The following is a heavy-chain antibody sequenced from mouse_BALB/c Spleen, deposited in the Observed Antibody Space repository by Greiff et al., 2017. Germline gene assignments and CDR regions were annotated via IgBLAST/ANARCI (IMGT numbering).Heavy chain of an antibody. Sequence: EVQLQQSGAELVKPGASVKLSCTASGFTITDTYMHWVKQRPEQGLEWIGRIDPANGNTKYDPKFQGKATITADTSSNTAYLQLSSLTSEDTAVYDCDRDGSSYEAMDYWGQGTSVTVSS. J-gene: IGHJ4*01. CDR1: GFTITDTY. CDR3: DRDGSSYEAMDY. CDR2: IDPANGNT. V-gene: IGHV14-3*02. D-gene: IGHD1-1*01.